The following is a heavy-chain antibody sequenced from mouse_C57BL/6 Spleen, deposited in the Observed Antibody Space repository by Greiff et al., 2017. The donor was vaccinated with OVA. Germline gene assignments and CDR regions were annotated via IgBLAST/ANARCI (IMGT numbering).Heavy chain of an antibody. CDR1: GYAFSSYW. CDR2: IYPGDGDT. V-gene: IGHV1-80*01. CDR3: ARWITTVGDV. D-gene: IGHD1-1*01. Sequence: VKLQESGAELVKPGASVKISCKASGYAFSSYWMNWVKQRPGKGLEWIGQIYPGDGDTNYNGKFKGKATLTADKSSSTAYMQLSSLTSEDSAVYFCARWITTVGDVWGTGTTVTVSS. J-gene: IGHJ1*03.